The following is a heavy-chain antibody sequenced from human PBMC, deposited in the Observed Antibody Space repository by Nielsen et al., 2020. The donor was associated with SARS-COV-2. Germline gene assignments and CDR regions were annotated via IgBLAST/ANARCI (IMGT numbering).Heavy chain of an antibody. CDR1: GFTFSSYS. CDR3: ARDNHSSSWYTQYYFDY. J-gene: IGHJ4*02. CDR2: ISSSSSYI. D-gene: IGHD6-13*01. V-gene: IGHV3-21*01. Sequence: GGSLRLSCAASGFTFSSYSMNWVRQAPGKGLEWVSSISSSSSYIYYADSVKGRFTISRDNAKNSLYLQMNSLRAEDTAVYYCARDNHSSSWYTQYYFDYWGQGTLVTVSS.